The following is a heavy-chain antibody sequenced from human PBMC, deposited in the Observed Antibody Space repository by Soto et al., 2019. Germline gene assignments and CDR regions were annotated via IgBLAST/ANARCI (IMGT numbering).Heavy chain of an antibody. V-gene: IGHV4-30-2*01. CDR2: IYHSGST. Sequence: SETLSLTCAVSGGSISSGGYSWSWIRQPPGKGLEWIGYIYHSGSTYYNPSLKSRVTISVDRSKNQFSLKLSSVTAADTAVYYCARGNVVAIDYWGQGTRVTVPQ. D-gene: IGHD2-21*01. CDR1: GGSISSGGYS. CDR3: ARGNVVAIDY. J-gene: IGHJ4*02.